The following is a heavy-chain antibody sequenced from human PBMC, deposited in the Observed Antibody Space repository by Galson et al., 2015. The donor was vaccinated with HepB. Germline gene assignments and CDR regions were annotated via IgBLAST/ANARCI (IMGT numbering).Heavy chain of an antibody. J-gene: IGHJ2*01. V-gene: IGHV1-18*01. CDR3: ARGAPRVWSQLPPYWYFDL. CDR1: GYTFTSYG. CDR2: ISAYNGNT. D-gene: IGHD2-2*01. Sequence: SVKVSCKASGYTFTSYGISWVRQAPGQGLEWMGWISAYNGNTNYAQKLQGRVTMTTDTSTSTAYMELRSLRSDDTAVYYCARGAPRVWSQLPPYWYFDLWGRGTLVTVSS.